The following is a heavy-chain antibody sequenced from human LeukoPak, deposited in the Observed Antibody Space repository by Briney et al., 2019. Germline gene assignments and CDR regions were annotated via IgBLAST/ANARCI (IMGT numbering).Heavy chain of an antibody. CDR2: ISAYNGNT. CDR3: ARDTYYYDSSGYHDAFDI. Sequence: ASVKVSCTASGYTFTSYGISWVRQAPGQGLEWMGWISAYNGNTNYAQKLQGRVTMTTDTSTSTAYMELRSLRSDDTAVYYCARDTYYYDSSGYHDAFDIWGQGTMVTVSS. D-gene: IGHD3-22*01. CDR1: GYTFTSYG. V-gene: IGHV1-18*01. J-gene: IGHJ3*02.